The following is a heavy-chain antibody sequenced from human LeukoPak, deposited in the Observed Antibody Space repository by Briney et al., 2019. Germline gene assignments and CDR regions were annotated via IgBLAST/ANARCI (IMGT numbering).Heavy chain of an antibody. CDR1: GYTFTGYY. D-gene: IGHD3-10*01. CDR2: IDPNSGGT. J-gene: IGHJ6*03. Sequence: ASVKVSCKASGYTFTGYYMHWVRLAPGQGLEWMGWIDPNSGGTNYAQKFQGRVTMTRDTSISTAYMELSRLRSDDTAVYYCARERFGELLYYMDVWGKGTTVTVSS. V-gene: IGHV1-2*02. CDR3: ARERFGELLYYMDV.